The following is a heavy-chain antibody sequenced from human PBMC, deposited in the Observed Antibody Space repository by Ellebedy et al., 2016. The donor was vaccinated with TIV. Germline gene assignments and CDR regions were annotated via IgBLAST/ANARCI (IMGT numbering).Heavy chain of an antibody. Sequence: SVKVSXXASGGTFSSYAISWVRQAPGQGLEWMGGIIPIFGTANYAQKFQGRVTITADESTSTAYMELSSLRSEDTAVYYCARGRTSGSNPWGQGTLVTVSS. CDR2: IIPIFGTA. CDR1: GGTFSSYA. V-gene: IGHV1-69*13. D-gene: IGHD1-26*01. J-gene: IGHJ5*02. CDR3: ARGRTSGSNP.